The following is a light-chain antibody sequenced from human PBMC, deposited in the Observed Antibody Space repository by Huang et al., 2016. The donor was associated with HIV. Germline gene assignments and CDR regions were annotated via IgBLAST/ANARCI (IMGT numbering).Light chain of an antibody. Sequence: DIQITQSPSSLSASVGDRVNITCRASQNINRYLNWYQQRPGEAPKLLIHGASSLQSRVPSRVTGSGSGTDFTLTINRLQPEDSATYYCQQSARTPRTFGQGTKLEI. CDR3: QQSARTPRT. CDR1: QNINRY. J-gene: IGKJ2*01. V-gene: IGKV1-39*01. CDR2: GAS.